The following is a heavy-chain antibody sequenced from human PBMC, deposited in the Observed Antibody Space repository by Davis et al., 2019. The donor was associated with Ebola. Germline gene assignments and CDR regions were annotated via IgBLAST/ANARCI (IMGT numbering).Heavy chain of an antibody. J-gene: IGHJ4*02. Sequence: GESLKISCAASGFTFSRYAMSWVRQAPGKGLEWVSAISGSGDNIYYADSVKGRFTISRDNAKNTLYLQMNSLRAEDTAVYYCARDRGYSKDFWGQGTKVTVSS. CDR3: ARDRGYSKDF. CDR1: GFTFSRYA. V-gene: IGHV3-23*01. D-gene: IGHD5-18*01. CDR2: ISGSGDNI.